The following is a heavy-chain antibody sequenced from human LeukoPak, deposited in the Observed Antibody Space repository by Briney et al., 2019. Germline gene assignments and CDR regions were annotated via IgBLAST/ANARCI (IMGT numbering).Heavy chain of an antibody. CDR2: IIPIFGTA. CDR1: GGTFSSYA. J-gene: IGHJ3*02. CDR3: ARDIAAAGMHAFDI. D-gene: IGHD6-13*01. Sequence: SVKVSCKASGGTFSSYAISWVRQAPGQGLEWMGGIIPIFGTANYAQKFQGRVTITADESTSTAYMELSSLRSEDTAVYYCARDIAAAGMHAFDIWGQGTMVTVSS. V-gene: IGHV1-69*13.